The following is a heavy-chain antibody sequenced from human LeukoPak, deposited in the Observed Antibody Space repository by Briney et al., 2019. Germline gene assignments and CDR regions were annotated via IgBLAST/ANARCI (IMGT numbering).Heavy chain of an antibody. J-gene: IGHJ5*02. CDR2: IHRSGKT. CDR1: GYSINNNYY. Sequence: SETLSLTCTVSGYSINNNYYWDWIRQPPGKGLDWIASIHRSGKTYYNPALKSRVTISVDTSKNQFSLKLTSVTAADTAVYYCARAAGYSGYDWFDPWGQGTLVTVSS. CDR3: ARAAGYSGYDWFDP. D-gene: IGHD5-12*01. V-gene: IGHV4-38-2*02.